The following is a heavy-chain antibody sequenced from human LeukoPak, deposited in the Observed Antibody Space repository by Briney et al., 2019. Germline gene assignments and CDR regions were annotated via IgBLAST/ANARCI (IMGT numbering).Heavy chain of an antibody. CDR1: GFTFSSYA. Sequence: PGGSLRLSCAASGFTFSSYARSWVRQAPGKGLEWVSAISGSGGSTYYADSVKGRFTISRDNSKNTLYLQMNSLRAEDTAVYYCATLLTGYSRGLAPFDYWGQGTLVTVSS. D-gene: IGHD3-9*01. CDR3: ATLLTGYSRGLAPFDY. V-gene: IGHV3-23*01. CDR2: ISGSGGST. J-gene: IGHJ4*02.